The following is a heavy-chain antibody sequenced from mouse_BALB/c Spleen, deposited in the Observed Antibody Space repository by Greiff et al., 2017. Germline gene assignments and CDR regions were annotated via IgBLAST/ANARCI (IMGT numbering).Heavy chain of an antibody. J-gene: IGHJ3*01. Sequence: DVMLVESGGGLVQPGGSLRLSCATSGFTFSDFYMEWVRQPPGKRLEWIAASRNKANDYTTEYSASVKGRFIVSRDTSQSILYLQMNALRAEDTAIYYCARDAPYRFFAYWGQGTLVTVSA. CDR1: GFTFSDFY. V-gene: IGHV7-1*02. CDR3: ARDAPYRFFAY. CDR2: SRNKANDYTT. D-gene: IGHD2-14*01.